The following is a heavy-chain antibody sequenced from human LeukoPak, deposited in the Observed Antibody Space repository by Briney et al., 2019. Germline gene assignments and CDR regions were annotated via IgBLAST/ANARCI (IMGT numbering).Heavy chain of an antibody. CDR3: ARGLRGYYYDSSGFH. V-gene: IGHV1-69*04. CDR2: IIPILGIA. J-gene: IGHJ4*02. D-gene: IGHD3-22*01. CDR1: GYTFSGYY. Sequence: SVKVSCKASGYTFSGYYMHWVRQAPGQGLEWMGRIIPILGIANYAQKFQGRVTITADKSTSTAYMELSSLRSEDTAVYYCARGLRGYYYDSSGFHWGQGTLVTVSS.